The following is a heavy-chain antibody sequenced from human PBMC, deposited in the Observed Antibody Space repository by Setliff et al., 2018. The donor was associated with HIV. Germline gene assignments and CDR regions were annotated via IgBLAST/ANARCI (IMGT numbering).Heavy chain of an antibody. D-gene: IGHD4-17*01. CDR1: GFTFRTSW. Sequence: GGSLRLSCVTSGFTFRTSWMAWVRQAPGKALEWVANIKEDGSDTYYVDSVKGRFTISRDNAKNSLYLEINSLRVEDTAIYYCARDAYGDSYFDYWGQGTLVTVS. CDR2: IKEDGSDT. CDR3: ARDAYGDSYFDY. J-gene: IGHJ4*02. V-gene: IGHV3-7*01.